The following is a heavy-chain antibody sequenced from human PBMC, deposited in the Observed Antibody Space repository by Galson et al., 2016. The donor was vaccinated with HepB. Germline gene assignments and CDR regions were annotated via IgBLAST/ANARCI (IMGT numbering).Heavy chain of an antibody. Sequence: SLRLSCAASGFTFSNYGMHWVRQAPGKGLEWVAVSRYDGSNKNYADSVKGRFTISRDNSNNTLYLQMNSLRAEDTAVYYCARDNAWFGERKYYYYYGLDVWGQRTTVTVSS. V-gene: IGHV3-33*01. CDR3: ARDNAWFGERKYYYYYGLDV. J-gene: IGHJ6*01. CDR2: SRYDGSNK. CDR1: GFTFSNYG. D-gene: IGHD3-10*01.